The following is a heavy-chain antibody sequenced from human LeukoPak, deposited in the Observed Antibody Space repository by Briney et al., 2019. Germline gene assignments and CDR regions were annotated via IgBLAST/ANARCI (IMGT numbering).Heavy chain of an antibody. CDR1: GGSFSGYY. V-gene: IGHV4-34*01. J-gene: IGHJ1*01. CDR2: INHSGST. CDR3: ARGPLTHYDRYFQH. Sequence: PSETLSLTCAVYGGSFSGYYWSWIRQPPGKGLEWIGEINHSGSTNYNPSLKSRVTISVDTSKNQFSLKLSSVTAADTAVYYCARGPLTHYDRYFQHWGQGTLVTVSS. D-gene: IGHD3-22*01.